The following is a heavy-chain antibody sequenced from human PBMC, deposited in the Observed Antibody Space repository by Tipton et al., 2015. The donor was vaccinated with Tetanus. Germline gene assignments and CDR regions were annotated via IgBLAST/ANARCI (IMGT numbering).Heavy chain of an antibody. CDR2: IKQDGNEK. CDR3: ARDPHTIRTGNHRGFDY. J-gene: IGHJ4*01. Sequence: SLRLSCAASGFDFRSDWMTWVRQAPGKGLEWVANIKQDGNEKYHVDSVKGRFTISRDNGKNLLYLEMNSLRVEDTAVYYCARDPHTIRTGNHRGFDYWGHGTLVTVSS. CDR1: GFDFRSDW. D-gene: IGHD3-10*01. V-gene: IGHV3-7*03.